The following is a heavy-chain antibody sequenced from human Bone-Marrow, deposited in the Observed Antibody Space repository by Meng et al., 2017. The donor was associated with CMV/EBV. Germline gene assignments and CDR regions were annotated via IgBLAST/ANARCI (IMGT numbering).Heavy chain of an antibody. D-gene: IGHD1-26*01. J-gene: IGHJ3*02. CDR1: GFTFSGYG. V-gene: IGHV3-30*02. CDR3: AKVENSGSFDAFDI. CDR2: IRYDGSNK. Sequence: ASGFTFSGYGMHWVRQAPGKGLEWVAFIRYDGSNKYYADSVKGRFTISRDNSKNTLYLQMNSLRAEDTAVYYCAKVENSGSFDAFDIWGQGTMVTVSS.